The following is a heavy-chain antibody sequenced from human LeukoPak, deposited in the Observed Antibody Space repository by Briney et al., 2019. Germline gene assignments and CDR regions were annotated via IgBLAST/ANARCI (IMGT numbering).Heavy chain of an antibody. D-gene: IGHD6-19*01. CDR3: ARDYSSGWFNP. CDR1: GYTFTSYA. Sequence: ASVKVSCKASGYTFTSYAMNWVRQAPRQGLEWMGWINTNTGNPTYAQGFTGRFVFSLNTSVSTAYLQISSLKAEDTAVYYCARDYSSGWFNPWGQGTLVTVSS. CDR2: INTNTGNP. J-gene: IGHJ5*02. V-gene: IGHV7-4-1*02.